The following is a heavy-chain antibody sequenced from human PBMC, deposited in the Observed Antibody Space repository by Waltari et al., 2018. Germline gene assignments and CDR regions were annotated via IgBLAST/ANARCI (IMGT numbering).Heavy chain of an antibody. CDR2: ISYDGSNK. J-gene: IGHJ6*03. CDR1: GFTFSSYA. V-gene: IGHV3-30-3*01. CDR3: ARQRFWSGSYYYYYMDV. Sequence: QEQLVESGGGVVQPGRSLRLSCAASGFTFSSYAMHWVRQAPGKGLEWVAVISYDGSNKYYADSVKGRFTISRDNSKNTLYLQMNSLRAEDTAVYYCARQRFWSGSYYYYYMDVWGKGTTVTVSS. D-gene: IGHD3-3*02.